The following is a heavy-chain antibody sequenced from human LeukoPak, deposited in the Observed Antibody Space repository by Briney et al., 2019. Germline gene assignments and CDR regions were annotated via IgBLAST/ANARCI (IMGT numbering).Heavy chain of an antibody. Sequence: PSETLSLTCTVSGGSISSTSYYWGWIRQPPGKGLEWIGNIYYTGSTYYNPSLKSRVTMSVDTSKNQFSLKLSSVTAADTAVYYCARGWMWSFYDSGSPSFDYWGQGTLVTVSS. V-gene: IGHV4-39*07. D-gene: IGHD3-10*01. CDR1: GGSISSTSYY. CDR2: IYYTGST. J-gene: IGHJ4*02. CDR3: ARGWMWSFYDSGSPSFDY.